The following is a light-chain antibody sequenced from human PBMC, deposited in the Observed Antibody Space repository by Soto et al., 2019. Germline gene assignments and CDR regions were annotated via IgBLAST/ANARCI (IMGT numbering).Light chain of an antibody. Sequence: EIVLTQSPGTLSLSPGERATLSCRASQSVSSSYLAGYQQKPGQAPRLLIYGASSRATGIQDRFSGSGSGTDFTLTISRLEPEDIAVYHCQQRSNWGVTCGGGTKVEIK. CDR3: QQRSNWGVT. J-gene: IGKJ4*01. CDR2: GAS. CDR1: QSVSSSY. V-gene: IGKV3D-20*02.